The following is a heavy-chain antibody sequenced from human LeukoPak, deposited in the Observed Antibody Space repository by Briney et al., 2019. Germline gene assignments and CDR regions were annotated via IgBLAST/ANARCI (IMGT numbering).Heavy chain of an antibody. Sequence: SETLSLTYAVYGGSFSSYYWSWIRQPPGKGLEWIGEIDHGGSTNYNPSLKSRVTISVDTSKNQFSLRLSSVTAADTAVYYCARGRVITFGGVIDDAFDIWGQGTMVTVSS. V-gene: IGHV4-34*01. CDR3: ARGRVITFGGVIDDAFDI. CDR1: GGSFSSYY. CDR2: IDHGGST. J-gene: IGHJ3*02. D-gene: IGHD3-16*02.